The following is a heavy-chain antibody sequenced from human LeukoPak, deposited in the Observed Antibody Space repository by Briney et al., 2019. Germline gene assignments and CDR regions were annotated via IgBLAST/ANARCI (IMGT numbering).Heavy chain of an antibody. J-gene: IGHJ4*02. CDR2: VNSDGSST. CDR3: AKESTAAVFVIDY. Sequence: PGESLSLSCAASGVTISSYGMHWLRQGPGKGLVWVSRVNSDGSSTSYACSVKGRFTISKDNLKNTLILQVNGVRAEDKAGFYHAKESTAAVFVIDYWGQGTLVTVSS. V-gene: IGHV3-74*01. CDR1: GVTISSYG. D-gene: IGHD6-13*01.